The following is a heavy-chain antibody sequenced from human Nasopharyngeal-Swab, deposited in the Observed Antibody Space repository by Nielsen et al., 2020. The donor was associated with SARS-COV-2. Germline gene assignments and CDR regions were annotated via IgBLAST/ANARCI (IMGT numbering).Heavy chain of an antibody. V-gene: IGHV1-2*06. CDR3: ARVSCGSTSCTREFDY. CDR1: GYTFTGYY. J-gene: IGHJ4*02. D-gene: IGHD2-2*01. Sequence: ASVKVSCKASGYTFTGYYMHWVRQAPGQGLEWMGRINPNSGGTNYAQKFQGRVTITADESTSTAYMELSSLRSEDTAVYYCARVSCGSTSCTREFDYWGQGTLVTVSS. CDR2: INPNSGGT.